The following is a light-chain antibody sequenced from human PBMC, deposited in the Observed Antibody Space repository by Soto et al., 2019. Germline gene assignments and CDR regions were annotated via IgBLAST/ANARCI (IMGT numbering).Light chain of an antibody. CDR1: QSVSSN. CDR2: GAS. Sequence: EVVMTQSPATLSVSPGERATLSCRASQSVSSNLAWYQQKPGQAPRLLIYGASTRATDIPARFSGSGSGTEFALTISSRQSEDFAVYYCQQYYTWPPAITFGQGTRLEIK. V-gene: IGKV3-15*01. CDR3: QQYYTWPPAIT. J-gene: IGKJ5*01.